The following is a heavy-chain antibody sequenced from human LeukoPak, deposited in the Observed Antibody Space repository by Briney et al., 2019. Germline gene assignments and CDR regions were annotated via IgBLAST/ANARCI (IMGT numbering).Heavy chain of an antibody. CDR1: GFTFSTYA. Sequence: GGSPRLSCAASGFTFSTYAMSWVRQAPGKGLEWVSAISGSGGSTYSADSVTGRFTISRDNSMNTLYLQMNSLRAEDTAVYYCAKGDYYDTTGYYYLNNYYYGMDVWGQGTTVTVSS. D-gene: IGHD3-22*01. CDR3: AKGDYYDTTGYYYLNNYYYGMDV. J-gene: IGHJ6*02. V-gene: IGHV3-23*01. CDR2: ISGSGGST.